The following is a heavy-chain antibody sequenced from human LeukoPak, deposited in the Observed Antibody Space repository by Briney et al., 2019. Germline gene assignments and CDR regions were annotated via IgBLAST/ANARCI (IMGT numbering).Heavy chain of an antibody. CDR3: ARGGSVRGVLESFDY. D-gene: IGHD3-10*01. CDR2: INPNSGGT. Sequence: GASVKVSCKASGYTFTDYYMHWVRQAPGQGLEWMGWINPNSGGTNYAQKFQGRVTMTRDTSISTAYMELSRLRSDDTAVYYCARGGSVRGVLESFDYWGQGTLVTVSS. V-gene: IGHV1-2*02. J-gene: IGHJ4*02. CDR1: GYTFTDYY.